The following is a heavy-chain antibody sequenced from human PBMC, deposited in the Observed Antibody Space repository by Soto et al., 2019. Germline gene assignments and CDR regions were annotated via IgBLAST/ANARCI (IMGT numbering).Heavy chain of an antibody. CDR2: IDPSDSYT. D-gene: IGHD3-10*02. CDR1: GYSFTSYW. Sequence: PGESLKISCKGSGYSFTSYWISWVRQMPGKGLEWMGRIDPSDSYTNYSPSFQGHVTISADKSISTAYLQWSSLKASDTAMYYCARQTVLYSDWFDPWGQGTLVTVSS. CDR3: ARQTVLYSDWFDP. J-gene: IGHJ5*02. V-gene: IGHV5-10-1*01.